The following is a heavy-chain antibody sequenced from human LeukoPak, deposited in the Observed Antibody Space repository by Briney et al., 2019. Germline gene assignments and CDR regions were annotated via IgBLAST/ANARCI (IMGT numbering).Heavy chain of an antibody. CDR3: ARNSGGIVVVPTAAPDY. J-gene: IGHJ4*02. CDR1: GYTFTGYY. V-gene: IGHV1-2*06. D-gene: IGHD2-2*01. Sequence: GASVKVSCKASGYTFTGYYMHWVRQAPGLGLEWMGRINPNSGGTNYAQKFQGRVTMTRDTSISTAYMELGRLRSDDTAVYYCARNSGGIVVVPTAAPDYWGQGTLVTVSS. CDR2: INPNSGGT.